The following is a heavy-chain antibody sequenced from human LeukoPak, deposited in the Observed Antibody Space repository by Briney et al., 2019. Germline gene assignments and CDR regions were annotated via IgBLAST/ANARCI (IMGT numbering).Heavy chain of an antibody. CDR2: ISAYNGNT. D-gene: IGHD5-24*01. CDR3: ARGGDGYNYDAFDI. CDR1: GYTFTSYG. Sequence: ASVKVSCKASGYTFTSYGIGWVRQAPGQGLEWMGWISAYNGNTNYAQKLQGRVTMTTDTYTSTVYMEVRSLRSDDTAVYYCARGGDGYNYDAFDIWGQGTMVTVSS. J-gene: IGHJ3*02. V-gene: IGHV1-18*01.